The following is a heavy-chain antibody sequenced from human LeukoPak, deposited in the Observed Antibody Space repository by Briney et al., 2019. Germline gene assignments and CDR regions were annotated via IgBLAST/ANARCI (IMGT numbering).Heavy chain of an antibody. V-gene: IGHV4-59*11. CDR2: IHYSGKT. D-gene: IGHD3-22*01. CDR3: ARLLDYDSSGGPDTFDV. J-gene: IGHJ3*01. Sequence: PSETLSLTCTVSGGPMDSHYWSSIRQSPGKGLEWIGFIHYSGKTRYNPSLQSRVIISADTSKSDFSLKLASVTAADTAVYFCARLLDYDSSGGPDTFDVWGQGIMVAVSS. CDR1: GGPMDSHY.